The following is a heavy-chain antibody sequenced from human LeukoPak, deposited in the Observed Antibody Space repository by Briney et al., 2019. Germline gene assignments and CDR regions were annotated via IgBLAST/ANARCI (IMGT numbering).Heavy chain of an antibody. CDR3: AQQVGYCSSGSCYFTY. CDR1: GCSFNTYA. V-gene: IGHV3-23*01. D-gene: IGHD2-15*01. J-gene: IGHJ1*01. Sequence: PVGSLRLSCAASGCSFNTYAMSWVRPAPGKGLEWVSAISNTGGSTYYADSVKGRFTISRDKSKNTLSLQMNSLRAEDTAVYYCAQQVGYCSSGSCYFTYWGQGTLVTVSS. CDR2: ISNTGGST.